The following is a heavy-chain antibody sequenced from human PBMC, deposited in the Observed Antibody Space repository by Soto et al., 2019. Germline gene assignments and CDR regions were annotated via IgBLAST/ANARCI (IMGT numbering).Heavy chain of an antibody. CDR3: AKVAITMVRGVISYYGMDV. CDR1: GFTFDDYA. CDR2: ISWNSGSI. J-gene: IGHJ6*02. Sequence: EVQLVESGGGLVQPGRSLRLSCAASGFTFDDYAMHWVRQAPGKGLEWVSGISWNSGSIGYADSVKGRFTISRDNAKNSLYLQMPSLRAEDAALYYCAKVAITMVRGVISYYGMDVWGPGTTVTVSS. V-gene: IGHV3-9*01. D-gene: IGHD3-10*01.